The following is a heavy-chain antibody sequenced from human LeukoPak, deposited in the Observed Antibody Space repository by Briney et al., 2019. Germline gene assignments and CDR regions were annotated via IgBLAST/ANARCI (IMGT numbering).Heavy chain of an antibody. V-gene: IGHV3-21*01. CDR1: GFTFSSYS. D-gene: IGHD1-7*01. CDR3: ARTLADNWNYRVLVAFDI. J-gene: IGHJ3*02. CDR2: ISSNSGDI. Sequence: PGGSLRLSCAASGFTFSSYSMNWVRQAPGKGLEWVSCISSNSGDIYYADSVKGRFTISRDNAKNSLYLQMNSLRAEDTAVYYCARTLADNWNYRVLVAFDIWGQGTMVTVSS.